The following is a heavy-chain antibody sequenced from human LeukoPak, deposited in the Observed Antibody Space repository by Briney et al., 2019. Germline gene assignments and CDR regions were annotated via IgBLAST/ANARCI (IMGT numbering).Heavy chain of an antibody. D-gene: IGHD5-18*01. V-gene: IGHV3-21*01. CDR2: ISATSGYI. CDR1: GFSFSRYS. Sequence: PGGSLRLSCAASGFSFSRYSMNRVRQVPGKGLEWVSSISATSGYIYYADSVKGRFTISRDNAKNSLYLQMNSLRAEDTALYYCARENGYSYGYEVDCWGRGTLVTVSS. J-gene: IGHJ4*02. CDR3: ARENGYSYGYEVDC.